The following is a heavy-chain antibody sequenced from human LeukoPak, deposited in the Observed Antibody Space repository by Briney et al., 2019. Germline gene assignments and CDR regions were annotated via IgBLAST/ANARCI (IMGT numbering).Heavy chain of an antibody. CDR3: ARGSLYDFWSGLDY. CDR1: GFTFDDYG. V-gene: IGHV3-20*04. Sequence: GGSLRLSCAASGFTFDDYGMSWVRQAPGKGLEWVSGINWNGGSTGYADSVKGRFTISRGNAKNSLYLQMNSLRAEDTALYYCARGSLYDFWSGLDYWGQGTLVTVSS. J-gene: IGHJ4*02. CDR2: INWNGGST. D-gene: IGHD3-3*01.